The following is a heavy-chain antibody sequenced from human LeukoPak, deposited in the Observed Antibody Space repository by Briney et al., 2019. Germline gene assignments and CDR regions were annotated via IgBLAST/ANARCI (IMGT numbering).Heavy chain of an antibody. CDR3: ARENSGNDEGYYYFDY. V-gene: IGHV3-30-3*01. CDR2: SYDEINK. J-gene: IGHJ4*02. Sequence: SYDEINKFYGGSVKGRFTISRDNSKNTLSLQMESLRSEDTAVYYCARENSGNDEGYYYFDYWGQGSLVTVSS. D-gene: IGHD6-13*01.